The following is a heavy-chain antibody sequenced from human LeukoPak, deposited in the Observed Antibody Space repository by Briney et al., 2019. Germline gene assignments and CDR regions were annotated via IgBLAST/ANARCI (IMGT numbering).Heavy chain of an antibody. CDR2: IYYSGST. CDR3: ARGLTTVSSYNWFDP. V-gene: IGHV4-59*12. Sequence: SETLSLTCAVYGGSFSGYYWSWIRQPPGKGLEWIGYIYYSGSTNYNPSLKSRVTISVDTSKNQFSLKLSSVTAADTAVYYCARGLTTVSSYNWFDPWGQGTLVTVSS. J-gene: IGHJ5*02. CDR1: GGSFSGYY. D-gene: IGHD4-11*01.